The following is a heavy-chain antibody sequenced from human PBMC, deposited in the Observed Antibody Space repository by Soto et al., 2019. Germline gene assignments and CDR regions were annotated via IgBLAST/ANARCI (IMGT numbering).Heavy chain of an antibody. CDR1: GYIFNNYG. CDR2: IGPYIGKT. V-gene: IGHV1-18*01. J-gene: IGHJ2*01. Sequence: QGQLVQSGAEVRKPGASVQVSCQASGYIFNNYGLSWVRQVPGQGLELVGWIGPYIGKTDYTQKFRDSVIKTADPTTTTAYMKLRSLTSDDSAFYYCARCYSSVGSCFTCWHFDLLGRCTLVTVSS. D-gene: IGHD6-19*01. CDR3: ARCYSSVGSCFTCWHFDL.